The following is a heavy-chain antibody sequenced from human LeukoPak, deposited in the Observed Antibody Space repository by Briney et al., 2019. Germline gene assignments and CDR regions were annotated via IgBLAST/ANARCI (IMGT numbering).Heavy chain of an antibody. Sequence: SETLSLTCTVSGDSVSSSSYYWGWIRQPPGKGLEWIGSISYSGTNYNNPSLKSRVSVSIDTSKNQFSVKLTSVTAADTAMYYCASLGTLRSWGQGTLVTVSS. CDR2: ISYSGTN. J-gene: IGHJ5*02. CDR3: ASLGTLRS. D-gene: IGHD7-27*01. CDR1: GDSVSSSSYY. V-gene: IGHV4-39*01.